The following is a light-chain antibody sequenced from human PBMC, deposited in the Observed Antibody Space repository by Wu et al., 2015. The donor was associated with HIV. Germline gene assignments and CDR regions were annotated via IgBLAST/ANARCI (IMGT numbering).Light chain of an antibody. Sequence: EIVLTQSPGTLSLSPGERATLSCRASQSVSSSFLAWYQQKPGQAPRLLIYNTSSRATGIPDRFSGSGSGTDFTLTISRLEPEDFAVYYCQQYTGTFGQGTKVEI. V-gene: IGKV3-20*01. CDR2: NTS. CDR1: QSVSSSF. CDR3: QQYTGT. J-gene: IGKJ1*01.